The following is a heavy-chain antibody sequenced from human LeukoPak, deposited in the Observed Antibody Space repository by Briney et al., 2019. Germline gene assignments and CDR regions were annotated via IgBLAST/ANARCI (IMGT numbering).Heavy chain of an antibody. J-gene: IGHJ4*02. CDR1: GYTFTGYY. V-gene: IGHV1-2*02. Sequence: ASVKVSCKASGYTFTGYYMHWVRQAPGQGLEWMGWINPNSGGTNYAQKFQGRVTMTTDTSMSTAYMELSRLTSDDTAVYYRAREERLVVPAAADYWGQGTLVTVSS. D-gene: IGHD2-2*01. CDR3: AREERLVVPAAADY. CDR2: INPNSGGT.